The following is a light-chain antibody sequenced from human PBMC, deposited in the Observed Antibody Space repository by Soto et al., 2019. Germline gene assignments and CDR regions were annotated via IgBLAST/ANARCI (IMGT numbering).Light chain of an antibody. Sequence: EIVLTQSPGTVSLSPGERATLSCRASQSVSSSSLAWYQQKPGQAPRLLISGASSRATGIPDRFSGSGSGTDFTLTISRLEPEDFAVYYCQQYDSSPRTFGQGTEVDIK. CDR2: GAS. V-gene: IGKV3-20*01. CDR1: QSVSSSS. J-gene: IGKJ1*01. CDR3: QQYDSSPRT.